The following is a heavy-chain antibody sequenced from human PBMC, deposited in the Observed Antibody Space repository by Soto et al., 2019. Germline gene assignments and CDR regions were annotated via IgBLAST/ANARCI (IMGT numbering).Heavy chain of an antibody. CDR3: ARHVLNNWNWFDP. CDR2: IYPGDSDN. D-gene: IGHD1-1*01. Sequence: GESLKISCKGSGYSFTSYWIGWVRQMPGKGLEWRGFIYPGDSDNRYSPSFHGQVTISADKSSSTAYLQWSSLKAADTAMYYCARHVLNNWNWFDPWGQGTLVTVSS. V-gene: IGHV5-51*01. CDR1: GYSFTSYW. J-gene: IGHJ5*02.